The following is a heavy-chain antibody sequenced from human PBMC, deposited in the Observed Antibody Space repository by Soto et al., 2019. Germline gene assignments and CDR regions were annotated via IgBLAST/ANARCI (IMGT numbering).Heavy chain of an antibody. V-gene: IGHV3-33*01. D-gene: IGHD2-2*01. Sequence: QMQLVESGGGVVQPGRSLRLSCAASGFTFRSYGIHWVRQAPGKGLEWVALIWFDGSKKYYVDSVKGRFAVSRDKSKNTLYLQMNSLRVADTAVYYCARDRLVPYGYGMDVWGQGPTVTVS. CDR3: ARDRLVPYGYGMDV. CDR2: IWFDGSKK. J-gene: IGHJ6*02. CDR1: GFTFRSYG.